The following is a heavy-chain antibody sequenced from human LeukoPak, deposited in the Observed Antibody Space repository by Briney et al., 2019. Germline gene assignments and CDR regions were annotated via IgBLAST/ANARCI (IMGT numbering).Heavy chain of an antibody. J-gene: IGHJ4*02. CDR1: GYTLTELS. CDR2: FDPEDGET. D-gene: IGHD3-3*01. V-gene: IGHV1-24*01. CDR3: ATDRYGTRFLDY. Sequence: ASVKVSCKVSGYTLTELSIHWVRQAHGKGLGWMEGFDPEDGETIYAQKFQGRVTMTEDTSTDTAYMELSSLRSEDTAMYYCATDRYGTRFLDYWGQGTLVTVSS.